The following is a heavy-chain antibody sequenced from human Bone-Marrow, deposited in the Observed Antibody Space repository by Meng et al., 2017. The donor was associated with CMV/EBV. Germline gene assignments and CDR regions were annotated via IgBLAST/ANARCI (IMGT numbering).Heavy chain of an antibody. D-gene: IGHD1-1*01. CDR3: ARGYRVELEPFDY. CDR2: THTSGNT. CDR1: CGCIMSGSYY. J-gene: IGHJ4*02. Sequence: VTLQEPGPGLGIPSQVRSLTCTVSCGCIMSGSYYWNWIRQPARKGLEWIGRTHTSGNTNYNPSLKSRVTISVDTSKNQLSLKVTSVTAADTAVYYCARGYRVELEPFDYWGRGILVTVSS. V-gene: IGHV4-61*02.